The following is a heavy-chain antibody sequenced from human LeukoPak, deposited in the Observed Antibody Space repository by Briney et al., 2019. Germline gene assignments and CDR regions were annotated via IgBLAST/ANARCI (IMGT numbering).Heavy chain of an antibody. Sequence: PGGSLRRYCAASGFTFSSYAMSWVRLAPGKGLEWVLAISDSGGNTYYADSVKGRFTISRDNSKNTLYLQMNSLRAEDTAVYYCATLPLSDHFDYWGQGTLVTVSS. CDR1: GFTFSSYA. D-gene: IGHD2-15*01. J-gene: IGHJ4*02. CDR3: ATLPLSDHFDY. V-gene: IGHV3-23*01. CDR2: ISDSGGNT.